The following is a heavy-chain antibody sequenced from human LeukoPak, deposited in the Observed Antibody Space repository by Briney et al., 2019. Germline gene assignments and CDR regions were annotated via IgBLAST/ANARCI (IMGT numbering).Heavy chain of an antibody. CDR1: GGSISSGGYY. CDR3: ARGQRWLQPLDY. J-gene: IGHJ4*02. D-gene: IGHD5-24*01. CDR2: IYYSGST. Sequence: PSETLSLTCTVSGGSISSGGYYWSWIRQHPGKGLEWIGYIYYSGSTYYNPSLKSRVTISVDTSKNQFSLKLSSVTAADTAVYYCARGQRWLQPLDYWGQGTLVTVSS. V-gene: IGHV4-31*03.